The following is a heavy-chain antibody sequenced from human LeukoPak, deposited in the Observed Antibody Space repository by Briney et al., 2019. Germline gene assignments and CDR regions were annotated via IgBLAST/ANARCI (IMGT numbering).Heavy chain of an antibody. D-gene: IGHD3-22*01. CDR3: ARDSNNYDSSGYYNWFDP. CDR1: GGTFSSYA. V-gene: IGHV1-69*05. Sequence: VASVKVSCKASGGTFSSYAISWVRQAPGQGLEWMGGIIPIFGTANYAQKFQGRVTMTRDTFISTAYMELSRLRSDDTAVYYCARDSNNYDSSGYYNWFDPWGQGTLVTVSS. J-gene: IGHJ5*02. CDR2: IIPIFGTA.